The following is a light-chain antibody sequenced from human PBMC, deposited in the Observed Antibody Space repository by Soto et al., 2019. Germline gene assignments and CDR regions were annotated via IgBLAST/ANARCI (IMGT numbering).Light chain of an antibody. CDR3: AAWDDSLSGWV. J-gene: IGLJ3*02. V-gene: IGLV1-47*02. Sequence: QSVLTQPTSASGTPGQRVTISWSGSSSNIGSNYVYWYQQLPGTAPKLLIYSNNQRPSGVPDRFSGSKSGTSASLAISGLRSEDEADYYCAAWDDSLSGWVFGGGTKLTVL. CDR2: SNN. CDR1: SSNIGSNY.